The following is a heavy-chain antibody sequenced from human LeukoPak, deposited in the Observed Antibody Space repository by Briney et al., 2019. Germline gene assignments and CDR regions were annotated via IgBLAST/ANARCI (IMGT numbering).Heavy chain of an antibody. J-gene: IGHJ5*02. Sequence: SVKVSCKASGGTFSSYGISWVRQAPGQGLEWMGGIIPIFGTPNYAQKFQGRVTITADESTSTAYMELSSLRCEDTAVYYCARQEYCSGASCYTWFDPWGQGTLVTVSS. CDR1: GGTFSSYG. D-gene: IGHD2-15*01. CDR3: ARQEYCSGASCYTWFDP. CDR2: IIPIFGTP. V-gene: IGHV1-69*13.